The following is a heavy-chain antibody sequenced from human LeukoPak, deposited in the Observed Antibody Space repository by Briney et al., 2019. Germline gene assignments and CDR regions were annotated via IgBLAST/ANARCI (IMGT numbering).Heavy chain of an antibody. V-gene: IGHV2-5*02. D-gene: IGHD6-19*01. CDR3: ANRLGGSGWNGGYFLH. CDR1: GFSLSTTGVG. CDR2: IYWDDAK. Sequence: SGPTLVNPTQTLTLTCTFSGFSLSTTGVGVGWIRRPPGKALGWLALIYWDDAKRYSPSLKSRLTITKDTSKNQVVLTMTNMDPVDTATYYCANRLGGSGWNGGYFLHWGQGTLVTVSS. J-gene: IGHJ1*01.